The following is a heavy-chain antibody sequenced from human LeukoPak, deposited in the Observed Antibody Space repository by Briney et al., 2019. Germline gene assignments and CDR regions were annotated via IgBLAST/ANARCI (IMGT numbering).Heavy chain of an antibody. D-gene: IGHD6-13*01. J-gene: IGHJ5*02. CDR2: IYVSGST. CDR1: GASISSNSYY. Sequence: PSETLSLTCTVSGASISSNSYYWGWIRQPPGKGLEGIGSIYVSGSTYYNPVLKSRVTISVDSSKNQFSLKLSSVTAADTAVYYCARRRGDRQQLATHINWFHPWGQGTLVTVSS. CDR3: ARRRGDRQQLATHINWFHP. V-gene: IGHV4-39*07.